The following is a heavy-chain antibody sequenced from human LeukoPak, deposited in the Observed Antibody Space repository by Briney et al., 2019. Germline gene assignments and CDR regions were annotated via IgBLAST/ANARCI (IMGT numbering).Heavy chain of an antibody. CDR3: ASEYCSGGNCYFDY. CDR1: EYSFATYW. Sequence: GESLKISCKGSEYSFATYWIGWVRQMPGQGLEWMGIISPGDSDTRYSPSFQGQVTISADKSISTAYLQWSSLKASDTAIYYCASEYCSGGNCYFDYWGQGTLVTLSS. J-gene: IGHJ4*02. D-gene: IGHD2-15*01. CDR2: ISPGDSDT. V-gene: IGHV5-51*01.